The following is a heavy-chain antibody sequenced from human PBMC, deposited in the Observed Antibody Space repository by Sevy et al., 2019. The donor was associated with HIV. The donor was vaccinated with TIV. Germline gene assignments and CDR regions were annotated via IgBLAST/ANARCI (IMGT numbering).Heavy chain of an antibody. CDR2: IKRDGSEK. Sequence: GGSLRLSCAGPGFTFSNYWMSWVRQAPGKGLEWVANIKRDGSEKYYVASVKGRFTISRDNAKTSLYLQMNSLRVEDTAVYYCARDCSSASCLWGMDVWGQGTMVTVSS. J-gene: IGHJ6*02. V-gene: IGHV3-7*03. CDR1: GFTFSNYW. D-gene: IGHD2-2*01. CDR3: ARDCSSASCLWGMDV.